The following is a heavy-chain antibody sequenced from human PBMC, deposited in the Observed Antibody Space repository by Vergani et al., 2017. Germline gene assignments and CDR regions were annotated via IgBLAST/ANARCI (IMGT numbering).Heavy chain of an antibody. J-gene: IGHJ4*02. CDR1: GFTFSTYG. D-gene: IGHD2-8*01. V-gene: IGHV3-33*01. CDR2: IWYDGSNK. Sequence: QVQLVESGGGVVQPGRSLRLSCAASGFTFSTYGMHWVRQAPGKGLEWVAVIWYDGSNKYYADSVKGRFTISRDNSKRTLYVQMNSLRAEDTAVYYCARKSGYCTNGVCYPXFDYWGQGTLVTVSS. CDR3: ARKSGYCTNGVCYPXFDY.